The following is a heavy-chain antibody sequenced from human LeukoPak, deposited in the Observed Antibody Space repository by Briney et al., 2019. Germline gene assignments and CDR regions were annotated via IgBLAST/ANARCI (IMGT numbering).Heavy chain of an antibody. D-gene: IGHD3-3*01. J-gene: IGHJ5*02. CDR1: GGSISSYY. Sequence: SETLSLTCTVSGGSISSYYWSWIRQPPGKGLEWIGYIYYSGSTNYNPSLKSRVTISVDTSKNQFSLKLSSVTAADTAVYYCARGPPLHDFWSGMGPFGWFDPWGQGTLVTVSS. CDR3: ARGPPLHDFWSGMGPFGWFDP. CDR2: IYYSGST. V-gene: IGHV4-59*01.